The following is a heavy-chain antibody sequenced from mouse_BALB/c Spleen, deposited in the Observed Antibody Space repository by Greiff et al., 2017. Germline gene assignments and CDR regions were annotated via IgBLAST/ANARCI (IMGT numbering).Heavy chain of an antibody. Sequence: EVQRVESGGGLVKPGASLKLSCAASGFTFSSYAMSWVRQSPEKRLEWVAEISSGGSYTYYPDTVTGRFTISRDNAKNTLYLEMSRLRSEDTAMYYCARGVDYWGQGTTLTVSS. J-gene: IGHJ2*01. CDR2: ISSGGSYT. V-gene: IGHV5-9-4*01. CDR1: GFTFSSYA. CDR3: ARGVDY.